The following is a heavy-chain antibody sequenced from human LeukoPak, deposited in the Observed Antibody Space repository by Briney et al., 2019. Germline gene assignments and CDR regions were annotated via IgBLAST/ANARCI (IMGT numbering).Heavy chain of an antibody. Sequence: GGSLRLSCAASGFTFSSYGMHWVRQAPGKGLEWVAVIWYDGSNKYYADSVKGRFTISRDNSKHTLYLQMNSLRAEDTAVYYCAKVKYSYGSGIVDYWGQGTLVTVSS. V-gene: IGHV3-33*06. CDR1: GFTFSSYG. J-gene: IGHJ4*02. CDR3: AKVKYSYGSGIVDY. CDR2: IWYDGSNK. D-gene: IGHD5-18*01.